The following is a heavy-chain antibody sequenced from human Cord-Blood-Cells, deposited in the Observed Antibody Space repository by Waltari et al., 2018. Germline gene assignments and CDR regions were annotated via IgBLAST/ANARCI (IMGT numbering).Heavy chain of an antibody. CDR1: GYSFTSYW. D-gene: IGHD6-19*01. Sequence: EVQLVQSGAEVKKPGESLKISCKGSGYSFTSYWIGWVRPMPGKGLEWMGIIYPGDSDTRYSPSFQGQVTISADKSISTAYLQWSSLKAADTAMYYCARLFLSREQWLVPFDDWGQGTLVTVSS. CDR3: ARLFLSREQWLVPFDD. V-gene: IGHV5-51*01. CDR2: IYPGDSDT. J-gene: IGHJ4*02.